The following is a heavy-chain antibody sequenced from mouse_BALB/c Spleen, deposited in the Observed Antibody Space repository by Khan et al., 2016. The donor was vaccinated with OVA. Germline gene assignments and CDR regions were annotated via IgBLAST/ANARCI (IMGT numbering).Heavy chain of an antibody. CDR2: IWGGGGT. V-gene: IGHV2-6-4*01. CDR3: ARAYYRYDGYYAMDY. J-gene: IGHJ4*01. Sequence: QMQLEESGPGLVAPSQSLSITCTVSRFSLSRYNLHWVRQPPGKGLEWLGMIWGGGGTDYNSTLKSRLNISKDNSKSQVLLKMNSLQTDVTAMYYCARAYYRYDGYYAMDYWGQGTSVTVSS. D-gene: IGHD2-14*01. CDR1: RFSLSRYN.